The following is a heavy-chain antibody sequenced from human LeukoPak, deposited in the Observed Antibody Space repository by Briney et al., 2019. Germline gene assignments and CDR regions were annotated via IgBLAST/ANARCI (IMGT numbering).Heavy chain of an antibody. D-gene: IGHD6-13*01. V-gene: IGHV4-4*09. J-gene: IGHJ4*02. CDR1: GGSISSYY. Sequence: SETLSLTCTVSGGSISSYYWSWIRQPPGKGLEGIGYIYTSGSTNYNPSLKSRVTISVDTSKNQFSLKLSSVTAADTAVYYCARHGGLATAADYFDYWGQGTLVTVSS. CDR3: ARHGGLATAADYFDY. CDR2: IYTSGST.